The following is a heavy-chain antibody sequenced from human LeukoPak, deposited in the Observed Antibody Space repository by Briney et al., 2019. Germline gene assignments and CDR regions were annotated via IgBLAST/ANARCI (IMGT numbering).Heavy chain of an antibody. CDR2: ISTSGGST. V-gene: IGHV3-23*01. J-gene: IGHJ4*02. D-gene: IGHD3-22*01. CDR1: GFTFSSYA. CDR3: AKIANTYYYDSSGYYYLCYFDY. Sequence: GGSLRLSCAASGFTFSSYAMRWVRQAPGKGLEWVSAISTSGGSTYYADSVKDRFTISRDNSKNTLYLQMNSLRAEDTAVYYCAKIANTYYYDSSGYYYLCYFDYWGQGTLVTVSS.